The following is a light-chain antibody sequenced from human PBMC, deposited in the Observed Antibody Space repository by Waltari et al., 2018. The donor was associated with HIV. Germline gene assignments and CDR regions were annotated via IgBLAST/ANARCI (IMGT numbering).Light chain of an antibody. Sequence: IVLTQSPATLSLSPGERATLSCGASQSVSRSYLAWYQQKPGLAPKLLIYDASSKATGIPDRFSGSGSGTDFTLTISRLEPEDFAVYYCQQYGSSPRTFGQGTKLEIK. V-gene: IGKV3D-20*01. J-gene: IGKJ2*01. CDR3: QQYGSSPRT. CDR1: QSVSRSY. CDR2: DAS.